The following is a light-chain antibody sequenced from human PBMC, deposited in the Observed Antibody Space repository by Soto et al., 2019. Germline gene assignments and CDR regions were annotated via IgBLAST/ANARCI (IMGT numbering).Light chain of an antibody. Sequence: EIAVTQSPDSLSVTPRERATLYCRASQTVGSDLVWYQQKPGHPPRLLIYGASTRATGIPARFSGSGSGTEFTLTISSLQSEDFAVYYCQHYYNWPTFGQGT. J-gene: IGKJ1*01. CDR3: QHYYNWPT. CDR2: GAS. V-gene: IGKV3-15*01. CDR1: QTVGSD.